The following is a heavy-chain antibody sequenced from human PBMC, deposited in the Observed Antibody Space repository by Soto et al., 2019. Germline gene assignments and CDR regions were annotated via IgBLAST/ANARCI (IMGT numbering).Heavy chain of an antibody. Sequence: ASVKVSCKASGYTFTSYGISWVRQAPGQGLEWMGWISAYNGNTNYAQKLQGRVTMTTDTSTSTAYMELRSLRSDDTAVYYCARLRFEYSSSSAPGLDVWGQGTTVTVSS. V-gene: IGHV1-18*01. CDR2: ISAYNGNT. D-gene: IGHD6-6*01. CDR1: GYTFTSYG. J-gene: IGHJ6*02. CDR3: ARLRFEYSSSSAPGLDV.